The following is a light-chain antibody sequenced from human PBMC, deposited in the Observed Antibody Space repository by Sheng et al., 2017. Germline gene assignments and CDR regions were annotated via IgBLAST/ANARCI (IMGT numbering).Light chain of an antibody. J-gene: IGKJ2*01. Sequence: DIVMTQSPDSLAVSLGERATINCKSSQSVFYTSNNENYLAWYQHKPGQPPRLLIYWASARESGVPDRFSGSGSGTDFTLTISSLQSEDFAVYYCQEYNYWPPENTFGQGTKLEIK. V-gene: IGKV4-1*01. CDR3: QEYNYWPPENT. CDR2: WAS. CDR1: QSVFYTSNNENY.